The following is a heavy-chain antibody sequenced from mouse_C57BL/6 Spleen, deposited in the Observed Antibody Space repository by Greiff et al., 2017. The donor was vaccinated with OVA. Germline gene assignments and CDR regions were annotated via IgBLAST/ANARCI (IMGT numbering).Heavy chain of an antibody. CDR1: GYSITSGYY. Sequence: EVKLVESGPGLVKPSQSLSLTCSVTGYSITSGYYWNWIRQFPGNKLEWMGYISYDGSNNYNPSLKNRISITRDTSKNQFFLKLNSVTTEDTATYYCVGYFDVWGTGTTVTVSS. J-gene: IGHJ1*03. CDR3: VGYFDV. V-gene: IGHV3-6*01. CDR2: ISYDGSN.